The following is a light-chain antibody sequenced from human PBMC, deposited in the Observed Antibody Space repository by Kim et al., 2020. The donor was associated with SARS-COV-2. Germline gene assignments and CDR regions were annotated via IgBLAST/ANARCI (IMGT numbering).Light chain of an antibody. J-gene: IGKJ2*01. CDR2: DAS. CDR1: QSVSSY. V-gene: IGKV3-11*01. CDR3: QQRSNWPPYT. Sequence: LSPGERATLACRASQSVSSYLAWYQQKPGQAPRLLIYDASNRATGIPARFSGSGSGTDFTFTISSLEPEDFAVYYCQQRSNWPPYTFGQGTKLEI.